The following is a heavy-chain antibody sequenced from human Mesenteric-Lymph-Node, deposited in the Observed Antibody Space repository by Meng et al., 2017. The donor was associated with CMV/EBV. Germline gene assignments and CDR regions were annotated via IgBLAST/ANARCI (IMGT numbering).Heavy chain of an antibody. V-gene: IGHV3-30*04. CDR2: ISFDGTNT. CDR3: ANSRIKWELAQRLDY. J-gene: IGHJ4*02. CDR1: GFTFGDYA. D-gene: IGHD1-26*01. Sequence: GESLKISCTVSGFTFGDYAMTWARQAPGKGLEWVAVISFDGTNTYYTDSVKGRFTISRDNSKNTLFLHMNSLKAEDTAIYYCANSRIKWELAQRLDYWGQGTQVTVSS.